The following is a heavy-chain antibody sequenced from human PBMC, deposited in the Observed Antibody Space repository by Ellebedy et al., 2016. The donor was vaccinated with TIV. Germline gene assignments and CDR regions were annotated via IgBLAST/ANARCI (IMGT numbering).Heavy chain of an antibody. CDR3: ARKKTTVVMFDY. V-gene: IGHV3-49*03. J-gene: IGHJ4*02. D-gene: IGHD4-23*01. CDR1: GFTFGDFG. CDR2: IRSKVYGGTA. Sequence: PGGSLRLSCSASGFTFGDFGMVWFRQAPGKGLEWLGFIRSKVYGGTADYAASVNGRFTISRDDFKGIAYLQMNSLKTEDTALYYCARKKTTVVMFDYWGQGTLVTVSS.